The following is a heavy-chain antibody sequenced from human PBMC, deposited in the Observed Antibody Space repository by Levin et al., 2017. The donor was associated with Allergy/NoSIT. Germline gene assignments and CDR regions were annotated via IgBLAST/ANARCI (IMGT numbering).Heavy chain of an antibody. Sequence: PGGSLRLSCAASGFTFSSYGMHWVRQAPGKGLEWVAVISYDGSNKYYADSVKGRFTISRDNSKNTLYLQMNSLRAEDTAVYYCAKGNDYGKYWGQGTLVTVSS. J-gene: IGHJ4*02. CDR1: GFTFSSYG. CDR2: ISYDGSNK. D-gene: IGHD4-17*01. V-gene: IGHV3-30*18. CDR3: AKGNDYGKY.